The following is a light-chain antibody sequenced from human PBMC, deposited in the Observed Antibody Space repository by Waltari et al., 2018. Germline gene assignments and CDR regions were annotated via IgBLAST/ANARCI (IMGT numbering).Light chain of an antibody. CDR3: SSYTSSSTRV. J-gene: IGLJ1*01. Sequence: QSALTQPASVSGSPGQSSTISCTGTSSDVGGYNYFSWYQQHPGKAPKPMIYDASNRPSGVSNRFSGSKSGNTASLTISGLQAEDEADYYCSSYTSSSTRVFGTGTKVTVL. V-gene: IGLV2-14*03. CDR2: DAS. CDR1: SSDVGGYNY.